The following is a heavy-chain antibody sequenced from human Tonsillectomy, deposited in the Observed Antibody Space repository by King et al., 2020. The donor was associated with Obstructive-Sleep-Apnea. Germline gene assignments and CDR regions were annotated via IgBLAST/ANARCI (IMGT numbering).Heavy chain of an antibody. CDR3: ARVSPSRYYDFWRNYGMDV. Sequence: VQLQQWGAGLLKPSETLSLTCAVYGGSFSGYYWSWIRQPPGKGLEWIGEINHMGSTNYNPSLKSRVTISVDTSKNQFSLKLSSVTAADTAVYYCARVSPSRYYDFWRNYGMDVWGQGTTVTVSS. CDR1: GGSFSGYY. CDR2: INHMGST. J-gene: IGHJ6*02. D-gene: IGHD3-3*01. V-gene: IGHV4-34*01.